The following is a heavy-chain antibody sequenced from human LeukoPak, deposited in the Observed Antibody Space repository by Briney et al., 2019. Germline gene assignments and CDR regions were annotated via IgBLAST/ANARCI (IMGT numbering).Heavy chain of an antibody. CDR1: GGSFSGYY. CDR3: AVSDGCKPSRWFDP. Sequence: SETLSLTCAVYGGSFSGYYWSWIRQPPGKGLEWIGEINHSGSTNYNPSLKSRVTISVDTSKNQFSLKLSSVTAADTAVYYCAVSDGCKPSRWFDPWGQGTLVTVSS. CDR2: INHSGST. V-gene: IGHV4-34*01. D-gene: IGHD5-24*01. J-gene: IGHJ5*02.